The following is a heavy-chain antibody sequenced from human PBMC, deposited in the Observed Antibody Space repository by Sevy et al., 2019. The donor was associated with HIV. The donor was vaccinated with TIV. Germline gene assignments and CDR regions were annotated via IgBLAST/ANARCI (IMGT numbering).Heavy chain of an antibody. CDR2: ISSGGSPI. J-gene: IGHJ6*02. D-gene: IGHD3-22*01. Sequence: GGSLRLSCAASGFTFSSYEMNWVRQAPGKGLEWVSSISSGGSPIYYADSVKGRFTISRDNAKNSLYLQMNSLRAEDTGVYYCARDLPGDSRMDVWGQGTTVTVSS. CDR1: GFTFSSYE. V-gene: IGHV3-48*03. CDR3: ARDLPGDSRMDV.